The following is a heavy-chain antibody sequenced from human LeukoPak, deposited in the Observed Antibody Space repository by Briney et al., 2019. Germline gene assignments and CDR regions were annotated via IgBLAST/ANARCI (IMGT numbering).Heavy chain of an antibody. V-gene: IGHV3-30-3*01. CDR3: VRSPTYYNMDV. Sequence: GGSLRLSCAASGFTFGNYVIHWVRQAPGKGLEWLAVISNDGTNKYYADSVKGRFTISRDHSQSTVDLQMNTLRGADTAVYYCVRSPTYYNMDVWGKGTTVTVS. CDR1: GFTFGNYV. J-gene: IGHJ6*03. CDR2: ISNDGTNK.